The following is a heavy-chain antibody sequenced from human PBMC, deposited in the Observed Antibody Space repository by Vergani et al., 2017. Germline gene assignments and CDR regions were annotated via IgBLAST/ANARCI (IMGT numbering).Heavy chain of an antibody. J-gene: IGHJ4*02. CDR3: AKGPYYEILTGYLGY. CDR1: GFTFDDYA. V-gene: IGHV3-9*01. D-gene: IGHD3-9*01. Sequence: VQLVESGGGVVQPGRSLRLSCAASGFTFDDYAMHWVRQAPGKGLEWVSGISWNSGSVAYAGSVKGRFTISRDNAKNSLYLQMNSLRAEDTALYYCAKGPYYEILTGYLGYWGQGTLVTVSS. CDR2: ISWNSGSV.